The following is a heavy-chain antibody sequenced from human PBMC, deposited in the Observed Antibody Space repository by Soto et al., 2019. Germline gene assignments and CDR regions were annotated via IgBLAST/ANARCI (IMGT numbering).Heavy chain of an antibody. CDR3: ARDLYSTYPSDAFNV. CDR2: IWFDGSKQ. CDR1: GFTFSKYN. J-gene: IGHJ3*01. V-gene: IGHV3-33*01. Sequence: SLRLSCVASGFTFSKYNMHWVRQAPGKGLEWVAIIWFDGSKQYYADPVQGRFTISRDNSRNTLYLQMNGLRAEDTAVYHCARDLYSTYPSDAFNVWGQGTSVT. D-gene: IGHD2-21*01.